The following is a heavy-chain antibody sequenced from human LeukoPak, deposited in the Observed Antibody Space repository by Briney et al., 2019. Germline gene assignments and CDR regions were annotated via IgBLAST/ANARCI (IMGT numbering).Heavy chain of an antibody. J-gene: IGHJ4*02. CDR3: AKAEYYDILTGYYTPY. CDR2: ISGSGGST. CDR1: GFTSSSYS. Sequence: GGSLRLSCAASGFTSSSYSMNWVRQAPGKGLEWVSAISGSGGSTYYADSVKGRFTISRDNSKNTLYLQMNSLRAEDTAVYYCAKAEYYDILTGYYTPYWGQGTLVTVSS. D-gene: IGHD3-9*01. V-gene: IGHV3-23*01.